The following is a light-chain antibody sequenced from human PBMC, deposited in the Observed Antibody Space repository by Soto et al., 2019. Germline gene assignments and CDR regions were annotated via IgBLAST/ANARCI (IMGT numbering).Light chain of an antibody. J-gene: IGKJ2*01. CDR3: QQYYSTPVT. CDR2: WAS. V-gene: IGKV4-1*01. CDR1: QSVLYSSNNKNY. Sequence: DIVMTQSPDSLAVSLGERATINCKSSQSVLYSSNNKNYLAWYQQKPGQPPKLLIYWASTRESGVPDRFSGSGSGADFTLTISSLQAADVAVYYCQQYYSTPVTFGQGTNLEIK.